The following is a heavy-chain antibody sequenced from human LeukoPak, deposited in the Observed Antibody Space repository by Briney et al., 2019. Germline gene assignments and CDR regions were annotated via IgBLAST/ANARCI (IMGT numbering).Heavy chain of an antibody. J-gene: IGHJ6*02. CDR2: ISSSSSYI. CDR3: ARGCPELEPLNYFYYYGMDR. Sequence: PGGSLRLSCAASGFSFSSYIMNWVRQAPGKGLERVSSISSSSSYIYYADSVKGRFTISRDNAKNSLYLQMNSLRAEDTAVYYCARGCPELEPLNYFYYYGMDRRGQGTTVTVSS. V-gene: IGHV3-21*01. D-gene: IGHD1-1*01. CDR1: GFSFSSYI.